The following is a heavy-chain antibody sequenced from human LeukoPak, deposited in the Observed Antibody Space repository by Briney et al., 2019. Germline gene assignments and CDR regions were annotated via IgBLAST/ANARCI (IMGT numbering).Heavy chain of an antibody. V-gene: IGHV4-61*03. Sequence: SETLSLTCTVSGGSVSNGNYYWSWLRQPPGKALEWIGYIYYSGNTNYNPSLEGRVTISVDTSKDHFSVKLSSVTAADTAVYYCARSQNYYGSGDYWSQGTLVTVSS. CDR3: ARSQNYYGSGDY. D-gene: IGHD3-10*01. J-gene: IGHJ4*02. CDR2: IYYSGNT. CDR1: GGSVSNGNYY.